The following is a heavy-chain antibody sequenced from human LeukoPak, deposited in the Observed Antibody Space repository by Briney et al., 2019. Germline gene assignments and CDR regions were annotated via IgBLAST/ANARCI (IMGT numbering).Heavy chain of an antibody. Sequence: QPGGSLRLSCAASGFTFSSYAMHWVRQAPGKGLEWVAVISYDGSNKYYADSVKGRFTISRDNSKNTLYLQMNSLRAEDTAVYYCARDSGGEQQLPWYYFDYWGQGTLVTVSS. CDR2: ISYDGSNK. CDR3: ARDSGGEQQLPWYYFDY. CDR1: GFTFSSYA. D-gene: IGHD6-13*01. J-gene: IGHJ4*02. V-gene: IGHV3-30-3*01.